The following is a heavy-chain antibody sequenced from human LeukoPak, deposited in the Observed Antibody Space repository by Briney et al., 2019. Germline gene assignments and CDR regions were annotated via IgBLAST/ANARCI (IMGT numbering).Heavy chain of an antibody. V-gene: IGHV3-21*01. CDR1: GFTFSSYS. CDR3: ARVITIFGVVIIPGSDYYYGMDV. Sequence: GGSLRLSCAASGFTFSSYSMNWVRQAPGKGLECVSSISSSSSYIYYADSVKGRFTISRDNAKNSLYLQMNSLRAEDTAVYYCARVITIFGVVIIPGSDYYYGMDVWGQGTTVTVSS. J-gene: IGHJ6*02. D-gene: IGHD3-3*01. CDR2: ISSSSSYI.